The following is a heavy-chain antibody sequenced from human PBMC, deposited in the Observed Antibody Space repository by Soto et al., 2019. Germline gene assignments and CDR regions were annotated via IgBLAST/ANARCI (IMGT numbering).Heavy chain of an antibody. Sequence: GGSLRLSCAASGFTFSSYAMSWVRQAPGKGLEWVSVITGTGGDTYYEDSVRGRFTISRDNPGNTLYLQMNSLTAGDTALYYCARRTHGSGWHSSDYWGRGALVTVSS. V-gene: IGHV3-23*01. D-gene: IGHD2-15*01. CDR1: GFTFSSYA. CDR3: ARRTHGSGWHSSDY. J-gene: IGHJ4*02. CDR2: ITGTGGDT.